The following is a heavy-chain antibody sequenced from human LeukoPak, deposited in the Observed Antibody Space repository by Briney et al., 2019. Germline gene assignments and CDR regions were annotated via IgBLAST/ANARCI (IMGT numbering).Heavy chain of an antibody. CDR2: IYYSGST. J-gene: IGHJ4*02. D-gene: IGHD3-22*01. CDR3: ARGIHFGTMIVVAFDY. V-gene: IGHV4-59*01. CDR1: GGSISSYY. Sequence: SETLSLTCTVSGGSISSYYWSWIRQPPGKGLEWIGYIYYSGSTNYNPSLKSRVTISVDTSKNQFSLKLSSVTAADTAVYYCARGIHFGTMIVVAFDYWGQGTLVTVSS.